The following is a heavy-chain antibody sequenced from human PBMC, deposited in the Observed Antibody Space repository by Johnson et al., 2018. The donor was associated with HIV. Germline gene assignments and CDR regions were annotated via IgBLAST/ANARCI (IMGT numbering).Heavy chain of an antibody. J-gene: IGHJ3*02. CDR3: AKALPSSRLAHAFDI. D-gene: IGHD6-19*01. Sequence: VQLAESGGGLVQPGRSLRLSCAASGFTFDVYAMYWVRQGPGTGLEWVSGINWNSGTIGYADSVKGRFTISRDNAKNSLYLQMNSLRAEDTALYYCAKALPSSRLAHAFDIWGQGTMVTVSS. CDR2: INWNSGTI. V-gene: IGHV3-9*01. CDR1: GFTFDVYA.